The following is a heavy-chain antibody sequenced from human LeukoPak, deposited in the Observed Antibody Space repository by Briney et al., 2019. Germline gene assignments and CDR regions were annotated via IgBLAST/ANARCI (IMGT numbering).Heavy chain of an antibody. V-gene: IGHV4-59*01. J-gene: IGHJ4*02. CDR1: GGSISSYY. CDR2: IYYSGST. D-gene: IGHD3-22*01. Sequence: PSETLSLTCTVSGGSISSYYWSWIRQPPGKGLEWIGYIYYSGSTNYNPSLKSRVTISVDTSKNQFSLKLSSVTAADTAVYYCARDSFYYDSSGYYYSFFDYWGQGTLVTVSS. CDR3: ARDSFYYDSSGYYYSFFDY.